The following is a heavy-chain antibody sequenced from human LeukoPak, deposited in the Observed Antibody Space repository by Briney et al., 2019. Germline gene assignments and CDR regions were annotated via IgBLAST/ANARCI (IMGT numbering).Heavy chain of an antibody. D-gene: IGHD6-13*01. J-gene: IGHJ6*02. V-gene: IGHV3-30-3*01. CDR2: ISYDGSNK. CDR1: GFTFSSYA. Sequence: PGRSLRLSCAASGFTFSSYAMHWVRQAPGKGLEWVAVISYDGSNKYYADSVKGRFTISRDNSKNTLYLQVNSLRAEDTAVYYCARDGDSSSWYSLSLGYYYGMDVWGQGTTVTVSS. CDR3: ARDGDSSSWYSLSLGYYYGMDV.